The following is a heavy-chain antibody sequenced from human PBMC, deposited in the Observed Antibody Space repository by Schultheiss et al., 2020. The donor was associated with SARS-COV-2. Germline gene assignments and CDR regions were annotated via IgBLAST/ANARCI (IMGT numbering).Heavy chain of an antibody. V-gene: IGHV1-2*04. CDR1: GYTFIDYH. Sequence: ASVKVSCWASGYTFIDYHMHWVRQAPGQGLEWMGWINPNSGDTNYAQKFQGSVTMTRDTSISTAYMELSRLRSDDTAVYYCARDRSYGRPPFDYWGQGTLVTVSS. D-gene: IGHD3-16*01. CDR2: INPNSGDT. CDR3: ARDRSYGRPPFDY. J-gene: IGHJ4*02.